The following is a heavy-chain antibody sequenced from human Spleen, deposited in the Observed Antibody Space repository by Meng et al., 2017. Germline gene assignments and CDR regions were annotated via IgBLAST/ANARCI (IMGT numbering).Heavy chain of an antibody. CDR1: GYTFTSYA. D-gene: IGHD1-26*01. CDR3: ARDLSGSYSPAGY. Sequence: QAQLVQSGTEVKEPGASGKVSCKASGYTFTSYAMHWVRQAPGQRLEWMGWINAGNGNTKYSQKLQGRVTMTTDTSTTTAYMELRSLRSDDTAVYYCARDLSGSYSPAGYWGQGTLVTVSS. CDR2: INAGNGNT. V-gene: IGHV1-3*01. J-gene: IGHJ4*02.